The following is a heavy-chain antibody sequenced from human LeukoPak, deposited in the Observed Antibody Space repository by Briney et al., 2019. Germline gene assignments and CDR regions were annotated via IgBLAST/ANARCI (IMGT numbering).Heavy chain of an antibody. Sequence: SETLSLTCAVYGGSFSGYYWSWIRQPPGKGLDWIGYISYPGSTNYNPSLNSRVTISIDTSKNQFSLKLSSVTAADTAVYYCARDGYGSGSYYPYYFDYWGQGTLVTVSS. D-gene: IGHD3-10*01. CDR2: ISYPGST. CDR3: ARDGYGSGSYYPYYFDY. V-gene: IGHV4-59*12. CDR1: GGSFSGYY. J-gene: IGHJ4*02.